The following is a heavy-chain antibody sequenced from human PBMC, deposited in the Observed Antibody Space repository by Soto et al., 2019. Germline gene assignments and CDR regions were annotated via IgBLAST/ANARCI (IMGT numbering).Heavy chain of an antibody. CDR3: WRIAVSGPITGFDY. J-gene: IGHJ4*02. V-gene: IGHV4-39*01. D-gene: IGHD6-19*01. CDR2: VSYSGST. CDR1: GAPIRHIINP. Sequence: SATLSLTCTVDGAPIRHIINPSGWKRQHTGKGVQWIGSVSYSGSTYNKPSLKSRVPISVDTSKTQSSLRLSSVTAADTVVYYCWRIAVSGPITGFDYWGQGALVTVSS.